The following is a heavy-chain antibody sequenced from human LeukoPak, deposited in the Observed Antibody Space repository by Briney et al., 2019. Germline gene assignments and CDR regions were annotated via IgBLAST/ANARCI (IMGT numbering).Heavy chain of an antibody. CDR1: GFTFSSYS. V-gene: IGHV3-48*01. D-gene: IGHD3-22*01. CDR3: ARFLFYYDTSGYRNWFDL. Sequence: PGGSLRLSCAASGFTFSSYSMNWVRQAPGKGLEWVSYISSSSSTIYYADSVKGRFTISRDNAKNSLYLQMNSLRAEDTAVYYCARFLFYYDTSGYRNWFDLWGQGTLVTVSS. J-gene: IGHJ5*02. CDR2: ISSSSSTI.